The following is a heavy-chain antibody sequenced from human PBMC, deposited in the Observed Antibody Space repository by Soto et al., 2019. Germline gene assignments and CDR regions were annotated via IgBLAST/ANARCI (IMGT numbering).Heavy chain of an antibody. D-gene: IGHD3-16*01. J-gene: IGHJ5*02. V-gene: IGHV3-11*01. CDR2: ISGSGRTI. CDR3: ARLPFPWGWFDP. Sequence: QVPLVESGGGLVQPGGSLRLSCAASGIVFSDYMSWVRQAPGKGLEWLSYISGSGRTIYSADSVKGRFTISRDNATNSLYLQMNNVRTEDTAVYYCARLPFPWGWFDPWGQGTLVTVSS. CDR1: GIVFSDY.